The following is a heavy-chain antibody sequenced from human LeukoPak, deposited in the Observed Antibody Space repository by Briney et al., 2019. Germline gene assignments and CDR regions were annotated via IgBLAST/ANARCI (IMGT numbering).Heavy chain of an antibody. Sequence: GGSLRLSCGASGFSFSDHAMHWVRQAPGKGLEWVGFIRFDGSTTYYRESVRGRFTISRDNSRNTLFLKMNSLRPEDEGVYYCAKYDSSGYYIDYWGQGTLVTVSS. CDR2: IRFDGSTT. CDR1: GFSFSDHA. J-gene: IGHJ4*02. D-gene: IGHD3-22*01. V-gene: IGHV3-30*02. CDR3: AKYDSSGYYIDY.